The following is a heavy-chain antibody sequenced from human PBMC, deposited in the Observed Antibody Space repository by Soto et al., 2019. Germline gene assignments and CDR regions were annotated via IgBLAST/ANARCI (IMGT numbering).Heavy chain of an antibody. Sequence: SETLSHTCTVSGGSISSSSYYWGWIRQPPGKGLEWIGSIYYSGSTYYNPSLKSRVTISVDTSKNQFSLKLSSVTAADTAVYYCASPRGSSGSYYKGSFDYWGQGTLVTVSS. D-gene: IGHD3-10*01. CDR1: GGSISSSSYY. V-gene: IGHV4-39*01. J-gene: IGHJ4*02. CDR3: ASPRGSSGSYYKGSFDY. CDR2: IYYSGST.